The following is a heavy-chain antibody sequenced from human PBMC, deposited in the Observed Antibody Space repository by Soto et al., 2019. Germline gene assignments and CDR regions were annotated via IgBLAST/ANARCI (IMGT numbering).Heavy chain of an antibody. CDR3: AREVAAAGPSEY. D-gene: IGHD6-13*01. CDR1: GYTFTSYY. Sequence: QVQLVQSGAEVKKPGASVKVSCKASGYTFTSYYMHWVRQAPGQGLEWMGIINPSGGSTSYAQKFQGRVTMTRDTSTSTVYMELSSLRSEDTAVYSCAREVAAAGPSEYWGQGTLVTVSS. V-gene: IGHV1-46*01. J-gene: IGHJ4*02. CDR2: INPSGGST.